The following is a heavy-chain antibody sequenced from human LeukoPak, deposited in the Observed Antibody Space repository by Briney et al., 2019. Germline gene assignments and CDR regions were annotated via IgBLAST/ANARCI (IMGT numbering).Heavy chain of an antibody. CDR3: ARDGITMVRGVIITGKGRGWFDP. CDR2: INPNSGGT. CDR1: GYTFTGYY. V-gene: IGHV1-2*02. J-gene: IGHJ5*02. D-gene: IGHD3-10*01. Sequence: ASVKVSCKASGYTFTGYYIHWVRQAPGQGLEWMGWINPNSGGTNYAQKFQGRVTMTRDTSISTAYMELSRLRSDDTAVYYCARDGITMVRGVIITGKGRGWFDPWGQGTLVTVSS.